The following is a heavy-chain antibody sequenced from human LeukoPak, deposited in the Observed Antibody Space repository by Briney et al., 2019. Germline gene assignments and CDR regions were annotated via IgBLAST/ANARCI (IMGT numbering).Heavy chain of an antibody. CDR1: GGSISSGGYY. D-gene: IGHD2-21*01. CDR2: IYYSGST. CDR3: ARGRLKLPNY. Sequence: SQTLSLTCTVSGGSISSGGYYWSWIRQHPGKGLEWIGYIYYSGSTYYNPSLKSRVTISVDTSKNQFSLKLSSVTAADTAVYYCARGRLKLPNYWGQGTLVTVSS. V-gene: IGHV4-31*03. J-gene: IGHJ4*02.